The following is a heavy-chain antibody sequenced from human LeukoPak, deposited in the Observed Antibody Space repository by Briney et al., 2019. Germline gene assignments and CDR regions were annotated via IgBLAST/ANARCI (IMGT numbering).Heavy chain of an antibody. CDR3: ARVALNPYKRGFDY. CDR2: INHSGST. CDR1: GGSFSGYY. J-gene: IGHJ4*02. V-gene: IGHV4-34*01. Sequence: PSETLSLTCAVYGGSFSGYYRSWIRQPPGKGLEWIGEINHSGSTNYNPSLKSRVTISVGTSKNQFSLKLSSVTAADTAVYYCARVALNPYKRGFDYWGQGTLVTVSS. D-gene: IGHD1-14*01.